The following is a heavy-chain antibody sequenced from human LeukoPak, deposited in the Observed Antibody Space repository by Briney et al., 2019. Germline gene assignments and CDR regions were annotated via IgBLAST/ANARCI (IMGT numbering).Heavy chain of an antibody. V-gene: IGHV1-69*04. CDR2: IIPILGIA. Sequence: SVKVSCKASGGTFSSYAISWVRQAPGHGLEWMGRIIPILGIANYAQKFQGRVTITADKSTSTAYMELSSLRSEDTAVYYCARGKSDTAMAKRYYYGMDVWGQGTTVTVSS. D-gene: IGHD5-18*01. CDR3: ARGKSDTAMAKRYYYGMDV. J-gene: IGHJ6*02. CDR1: GGTFSSYA.